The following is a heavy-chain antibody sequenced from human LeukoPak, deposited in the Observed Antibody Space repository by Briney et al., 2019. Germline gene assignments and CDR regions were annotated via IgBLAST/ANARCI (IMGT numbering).Heavy chain of an antibody. Sequence: GGSLRLSCAASGFTVSSNYMSWVRQAPGKGLEWVSVIYSGGRTYYADSVKGRFTISRDNSKNTLYLRMNSLRAEDTAVYYCARAGAAAGTFDYWGQGTLVTVSS. V-gene: IGHV3-53*01. D-gene: IGHD6-13*01. J-gene: IGHJ4*02. CDR3: ARAGAAAGTFDY. CDR2: IYSGGRT. CDR1: GFTVSSNY.